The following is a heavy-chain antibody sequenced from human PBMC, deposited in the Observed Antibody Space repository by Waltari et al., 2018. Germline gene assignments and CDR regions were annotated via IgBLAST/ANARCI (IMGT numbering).Heavy chain of an antibody. J-gene: IGHJ4*02. CDR2: IIPIFGKA. D-gene: IGHD1-26*01. CDR1: GGTFSSYA. CDR3: ARERASWDQGGFDY. V-gene: IGHV1-69*01. Sequence: QVQLVQSGAEVKKPGSSVKVSCKASGGTFSSYAISWVRQAPGQGLEWMGGIIPIFGKANDAQKFQGRVTITADETTSTTYMELSSLRSEDTAVYYCARERASWDQGGFDYWGQGTLVTVSS.